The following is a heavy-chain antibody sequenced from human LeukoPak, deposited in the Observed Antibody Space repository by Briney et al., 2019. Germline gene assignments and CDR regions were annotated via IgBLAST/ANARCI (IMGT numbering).Heavy chain of an antibody. CDR2: INTNTGNP. V-gene: IGHV7-4-1*02. CDR1: GGTFSSYA. Sequence: ASVKVSCKASGGTFSSYAISWVRQAPGQGLEWMGWINTNTGNPTYAQGFAGRFVFSLDTSVSTAYLQISSLKAEDTAVYYCARDLDAAATGFDPWGQGTLVTVSS. CDR3: ARDLDAAATGFDP. J-gene: IGHJ5*02. D-gene: IGHD2-15*01.